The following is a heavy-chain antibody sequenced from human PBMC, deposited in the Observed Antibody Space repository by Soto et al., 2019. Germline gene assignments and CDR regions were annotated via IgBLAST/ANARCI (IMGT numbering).Heavy chain of an antibody. V-gene: IGHV3-11*06. CDR1: GFTFSDYY. Sequence: QVQLVESGGGLVKPGGSLRVSCAASGFTFSDYYMTWIRQAPGKGLEWVSYISSRSRFIKDADSVKGRFIISRDNAKNSLSLPRNSLRVEDTAIYYCARVRSDGYGPGAMDVWGQGTTVTVSS. CDR2: ISSRSRFI. CDR3: ARVRSDGYGPGAMDV. J-gene: IGHJ6*02. D-gene: IGHD5-18*01.